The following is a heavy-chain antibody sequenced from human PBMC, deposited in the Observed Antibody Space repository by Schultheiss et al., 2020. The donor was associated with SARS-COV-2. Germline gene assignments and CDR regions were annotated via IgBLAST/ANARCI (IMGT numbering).Heavy chain of an antibody. D-gene: IGHD6-19*01. Sequence: GGSLRLSCAASGFTFSSYAMSWVRQAPGEGLEWVSAISGSGGSTYYADSVKGRFTISRDNSKNTLYLQMNSLRAEDTAVYYCAKDLSSGWSSDCIDHWGPGTLVTVSS. CDR1: GFTFSSYA. V-gene: IGHV3-23*01. J-gene: IGHJ4*02. CDR2: ISGSGGST. CDR3: AKDLSSGWSSDCIDH.